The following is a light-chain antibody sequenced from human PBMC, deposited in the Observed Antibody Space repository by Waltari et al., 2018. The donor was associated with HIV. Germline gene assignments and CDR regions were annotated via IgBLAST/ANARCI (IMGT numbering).Light chain of an antibody. V-gene: IGLV2-18*02. J-gene: IGLJ3*02. CDR1: SSDIGSFDP. CDR2: GVS. CDR3: SSYRSSITLL. Sequence: QSALTQPPSVYGSPGQSVTISCICTSSDIGSFDPFSCFQQPPGSAPKLLIFGVSNRPSGVPDRFSGSKSGNTASLTISGLQAEDEADYYCSSYRSSITLLFGGGTKLTVL.